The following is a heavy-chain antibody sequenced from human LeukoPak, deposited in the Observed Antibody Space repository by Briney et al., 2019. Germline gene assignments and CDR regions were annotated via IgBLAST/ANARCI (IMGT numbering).Heavy chain of an antibody. Sequence: SETLSLTCTVSGGPITNFYWSWIRQPAGKGLEWIGRIYSSGSATYNSSLKSRVTMSVDTSKNQFSLKLSSVTAADTAVYYCARVVGDYLDYWGQGTLVTVSS. V-gene: IGHV4-4*07. CDR3: ARVVGDYLDY. D-gene: IGHD4-17*01. CDR2: IYSSGSA. J-gene: IGHJ4*02. CDR1: GGPITNFY.